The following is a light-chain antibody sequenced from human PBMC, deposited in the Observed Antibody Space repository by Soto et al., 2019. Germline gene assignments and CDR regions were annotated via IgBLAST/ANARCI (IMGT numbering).Light chain of an antibody. Sequence: IQMTQSPSTLSASVGDRVTITCRASQSISSWLAWYQQKPGKAPKLLIYKASILESGVPSRFSGSGSGTEFTLTISSLQPDDSATYYCQPYNSYSRTFGQGTKVDIK. CDR3: QPYNSYSRT. CDR1: QSISSW. CDR2: KAS. V-gene: IGKV1-5*03. J-gene: IGKJ1*01.